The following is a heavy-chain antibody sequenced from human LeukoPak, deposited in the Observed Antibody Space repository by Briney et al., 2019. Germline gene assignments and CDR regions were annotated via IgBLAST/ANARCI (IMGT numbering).Heavy chain of an antibody. V-gene: IGHV4-34*01. J-gene: IGHJ6*02. CDR3: ARSHQTYDFWRDLQFGMDV. Sequence: SETLSLTCAVYGGSFSGYYWSWIRQPPGKGLEWIGEINHSGSTNYNPSLKSRVTISVDTSKNQFSLKLSSVTAADTAVYYCARSHQTYDFWRDLQFGMDVWGQGTTVTVSS. CDR1: GGSFSGYY. D-gene: IGHD3-3*01. CDR2: INHSGST.